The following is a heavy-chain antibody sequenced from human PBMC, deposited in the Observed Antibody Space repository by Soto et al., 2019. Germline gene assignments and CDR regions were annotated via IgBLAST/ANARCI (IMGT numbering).Heavy chain of an antibody. CDR1: GDSISTNY. D-gene: IGHD2-15*01. CDR3: ARGGGYCSGGSCYWFDP. V-gene: IGHV4-59*01. CDR2: IHSSGIT. J-gene: IGHJ5*02. Sequence: SETLSLTCTASGDSISTNYWSWIRQPPGKALEWIGYIHSSGITNYNPSLKSRVTIAVETSKNQFSLGLSSVTAADTAVYYCARGGGYCSGGSCYWFDPWGPGTPVTVSS.